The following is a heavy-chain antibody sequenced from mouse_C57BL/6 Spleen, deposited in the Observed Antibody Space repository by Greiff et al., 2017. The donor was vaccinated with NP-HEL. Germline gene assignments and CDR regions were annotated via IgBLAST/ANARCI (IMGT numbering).Heavy chain of an antibody. Sequence: EVQLVESGPGLVKPSQSLSLTCSVTGYSITSGYYWNWIRQFPGNKLEWMGYISYDGSNNYNPSLKNRISITRDTSKNQFFLKLNSVTTEDTATYYCARDTLNWDWYFDVWGTGTTVTVSS. J-gene: IGHJ1*03. CDR2: ISYDGSN. CDR3: ARDTLNWDWYFDV. CDR1: GYSITSGYY. V-gene: IGHV3-6*01. D-gene: IGHD4-1*01.